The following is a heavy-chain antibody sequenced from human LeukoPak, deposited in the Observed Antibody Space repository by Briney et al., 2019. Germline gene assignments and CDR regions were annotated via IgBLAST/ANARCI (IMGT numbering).Heavy chain of an antibody. J-gene: IGHJ4*02. V-gene: IGHV3-30-3*01. CDR3: ARDHHMNYDIPH. CDR2: ISYDGSNK. CDR1: GFTFSSYA. Sequence: GGSLRLSCAASGFTFSSYAMHWFRQAPGKGLEWVAVISYDGSNKYYADSVKGRFTISRDNSKNTLYLQMNSLRAEDTAVYYCARDHHMNYDIPHWGQGTLVTVSS. D-gene: IGHD3-9*01.